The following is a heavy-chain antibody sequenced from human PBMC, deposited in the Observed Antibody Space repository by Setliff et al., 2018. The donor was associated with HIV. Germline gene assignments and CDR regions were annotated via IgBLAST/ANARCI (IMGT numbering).Heavy chain of an antibody. D-gene: IGHD6-13*01. CDR2: INHSGST. V-gene: IGHV4-34*01. Sequence: PSETLSLTCAVYGGSFSAYYRNWIRQPPGKGLEWIGEINHSGSTNYNPSLKSRVTMSIDTSKNQFSLRLSSVTAADTAVYYCLGIAAAGPRFDYWGQGTLVTVSS. J-gene: IGHJ4*02. CDR1: GGSFSAYY. CDR3: LGIAAAGPRFDY.